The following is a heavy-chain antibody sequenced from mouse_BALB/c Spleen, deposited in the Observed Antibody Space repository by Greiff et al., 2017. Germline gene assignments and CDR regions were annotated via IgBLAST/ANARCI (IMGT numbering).Heavy chain of an antibody. Sequence: EVKLVESGGGLVQPGGSLRLSCATSGFTFTDYYMSWVRQPPGKALEWLGFIRNKANGYTTEYSASVKGRFTISRDNSQSILYLQMNTLRAEDSATYYCARDDDSYAMDYWGQGTSVTVSS. V-gene: IGHV7-3*02. J-gene: IGHJ4*01. CDR3: ARDDDSYAMDY. D-gene: IGHD2-12*01. CDR2: IRNKANGYTT. CDR1: GFTFTDYY.